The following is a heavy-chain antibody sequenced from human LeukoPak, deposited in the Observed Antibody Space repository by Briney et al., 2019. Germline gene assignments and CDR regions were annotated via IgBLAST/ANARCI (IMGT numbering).Heavy chain of an antibody. CDR3: ASGGIYYGAAFDF. CDR1: GFTFSDYY. J-gene: IGHJ4*02. D-gene: IGHD1-26*01. CDR2: ISNSGNTI. V-gene: IGHV3-11*01. Sequence: GGSLRLSCAASGFTFSDYYMSWIRQAPGKGLEWVSYISNSGNTIYYADSVKGRFTISRDNAKNSLYLQMNSLRAEDTALYYCASGGIYYGAAFDFWGQGTLVTVSS.